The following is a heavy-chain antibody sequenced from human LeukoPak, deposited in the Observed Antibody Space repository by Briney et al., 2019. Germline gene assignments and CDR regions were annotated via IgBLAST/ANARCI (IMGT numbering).Heavy chain of an antibody. J-gene: IGHJ4*02. CDR3: ARDLGYSSGWFDY. D-gene: IGHD6-19*01. CDR2: ISASSNFI. Sequence: PGRSLRLSCVVSGFTFSSYSMSWVRQAPGKGLDWVSSISASSNFISYADSVKGRFTISRDNAKKSLYLQMNSVRAEDTAVYYCARDLGYSSGWFDYWGQGALVTVSS. V-gene: IGHV3-21*01. CDR1: GFTFSSYS.